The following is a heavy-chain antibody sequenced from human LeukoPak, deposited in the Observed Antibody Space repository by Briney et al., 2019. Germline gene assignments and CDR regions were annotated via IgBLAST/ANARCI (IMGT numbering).Heavy chain of an antibody. CDR2: ISYDGSNK. D-gene: IGHD3-10*01. V-gene: IGHV3-30*03. CDR1: GVTFSSYG. J-gene: IGHJ4*02. Sequence: GRSLRLSCAASGVTFSSYGMHWVRQAPGKGLEWVAVISYDGSNKYYADSVKGRFTISRDNSKNTLYLQMNSLRAEDTAVYYCATDDYYGSGSYSFDYWGQGTLVTVSS. CDR3: ATDDYYGSGSYSFDY.